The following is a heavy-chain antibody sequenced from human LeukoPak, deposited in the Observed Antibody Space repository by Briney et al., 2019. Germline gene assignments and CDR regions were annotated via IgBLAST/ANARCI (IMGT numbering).Heavy chain of an antibody. CDR1: GFTFGSYA. D-gene: IGHD3-16*01. V-gene: IGHV3-23*01. Sequence: GGSLRLSXAASGFTFGSYAMSWVRQTPGKGLEWVSVISGSGGSTDYADSVKGRFTISRDNSKNTLYLQMNSLRAEDTAVYYCTTDPGEPDFDYWGQGTLVTVSS. J-gene: IGHJ4*02. CDR2: ISGSGGST. CDR3: TTDPGEPDFDY.